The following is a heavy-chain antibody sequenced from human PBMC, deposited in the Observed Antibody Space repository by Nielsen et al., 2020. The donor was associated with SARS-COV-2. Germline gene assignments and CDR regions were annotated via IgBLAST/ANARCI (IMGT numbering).Heavy chain of an antibody. CDR2: INNDGSST. CDR1: AFTFSTYW. CDR3: VRGLQVPNGLAHR. D-gene: IGHD3-16*01. V-gene: IGHV3-74*01. J-gene: IGHJ4*02. Sequence: GGSLRLSCAASAFTFSTYWMHWVRQAPGKGLVWVSRINNDGSSTSYADSVKGRFTISRDNAKNTLYLQMNSLRAEDTAVYYCVRGLQVPNGLAHRWGQGTLVTVSS.